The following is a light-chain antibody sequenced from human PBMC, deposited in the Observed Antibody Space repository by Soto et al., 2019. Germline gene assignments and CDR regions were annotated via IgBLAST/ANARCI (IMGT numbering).Light chain of an antibody. V-gene: IGKV3-20*01. J-gene: IGKJ3*01. CDR2: GAS. CDR1: QSVSSSY. Sequence: EIVLTQSPGTLSLSPGARATLSCRASQSVSSSYLAWYQQKPGQAPRLLIYGASSRATGIPDRFSGSGSGTDFTLTISRLEPEDGAVYYCQQYGSSPLFTFGPGTKVDIK. CDR3: QQYGSSPLFT.